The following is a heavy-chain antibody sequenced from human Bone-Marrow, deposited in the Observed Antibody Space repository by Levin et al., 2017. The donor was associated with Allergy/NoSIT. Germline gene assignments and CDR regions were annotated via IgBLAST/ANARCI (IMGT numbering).Heavy chain of an antibody. CDR1: GFTFSTYA. CDR2: ISGNIGTT. V-gene: IGHV3-23*01. J-gene: IGHJ4*02. CDR3: ARGVGWTGGTCSPYYFDY. Sequence: GWSLRLSCVASGFTFSTYAMTWVRQAPGKGLEWVSSISGNIGTTFYADSVKGRFTISRDNSNHTLYLQINILRAEDTALYYCARGVGWTGGTCSPYYFDYWGQGTLVSVSS. D-gene: IGHD2-15*01.